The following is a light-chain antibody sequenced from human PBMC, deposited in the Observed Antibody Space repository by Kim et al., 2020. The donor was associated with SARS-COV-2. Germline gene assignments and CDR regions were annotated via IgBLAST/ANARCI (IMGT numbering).Light chain of an antibody. J-gene: IGLJ1*01. Sequence: QSALTQPASVSGSPGQSITISCTGTSSDVGGYNYVSWYQQHPGKAPKLMIYDVNKRPSGVSNRFSGSKSGNTASLTISGLQAEDEADYYCSSYTSSSTYVIGTGTKVTVL. CDR3: SSYTSSSTYV. V-gene: IGLV2-14*01. CDR2: DVN. CDR1: SSDVGGYNY.